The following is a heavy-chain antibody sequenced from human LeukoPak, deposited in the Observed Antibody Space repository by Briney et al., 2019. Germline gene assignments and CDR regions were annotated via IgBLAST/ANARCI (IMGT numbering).Heavy chain of an antibody. CDR3: ARDAIVVVPAIPDYYYYMDV. V-gene: IGHV1-2*02. CDR2: INPNSGGT. CDR1: GYTFTGYY. Sequence: ASVEVSCKASGYTFTGYYMHWVRQAPGQGLEWMGWINPNSGGTNYAQKFQGRVTMTRDTSISTAYMELSRLRSDDTAVYYCARDAIVVVPAIPDYYYYMDVWGKGTTVTVSS. D-gene: IGHD2-2*01. J-gene: IGHJ6*03.